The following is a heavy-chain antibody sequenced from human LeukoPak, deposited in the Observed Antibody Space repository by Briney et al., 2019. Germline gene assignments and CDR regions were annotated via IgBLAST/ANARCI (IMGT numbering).Heavy chain of an antibody. Sequence: SETLSLTCAVYGGSFSGYYWSWIRQPPGKGLEWIGEINHSGSTNYNPSLKSRVTISVDTSKNQFSLKLSSVTAADTAVYYCARGRYGDYLRRLWYFDLWGRGTLVTVSS. CDR1: GGSFSGYY. D-gene: IGHD4-17*01. V-gene: IGHV4-34*01. J-gene: IGHJ2*01. CDR2: INHSGST. CDR3: ARGRYGDYLRRLWYFDL.